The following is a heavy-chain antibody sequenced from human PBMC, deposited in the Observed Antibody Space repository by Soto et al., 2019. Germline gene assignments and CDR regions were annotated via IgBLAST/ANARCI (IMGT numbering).Heavy chain of an antibody. CDR3: AREGVAPYYYYGMDV. CDR2: IIPVLDVE. J-gene: IGHJ6*01. D-gene: IGHD5-12*01. CDR1: GGSFTSFI. V-gene: IGHV1-69*04. Sequence: SVKVSCKASGGSFTSFIVTWVRQAPGQGLEWMGRIIPVLDVEYYAQKFQGRLTITADKSTNTAYMELRSLRSDDTAVYYCAREGVAPYYYYGMDVWGQGTPVTVSS.